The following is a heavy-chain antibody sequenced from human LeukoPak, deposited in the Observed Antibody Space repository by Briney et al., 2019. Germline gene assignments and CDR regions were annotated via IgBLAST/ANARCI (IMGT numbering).Heavy chain of an antibody. V-gene: IGHV3-30*04. CDR2: ISYDGSNK. CDR3: ARRGYHDYSGFDY. CDR1: GFTFSSYA. D-gene: IGHD1-26*01. J-gene: IGHJ4*02. Sequence: PGGSLRLSCAASGFTFSSYAMHWVRQAPGKGLEGVAVISYDGSNKYYADPVKGRFTISRDNSKNTLYLQMNSLRAEDTAVYYCARRGYHDYSGFDYWGQGTLVTVSS.